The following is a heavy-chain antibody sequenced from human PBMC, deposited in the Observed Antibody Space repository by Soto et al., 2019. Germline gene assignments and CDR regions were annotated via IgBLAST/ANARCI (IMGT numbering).Heavy chain of an antibody. J-gene: IGHJ4*02. D-gene: IGHD1-26*01. V-gene: IGHV6-1*01. CDR1: GYSVSSNSAA. CDR2: TYYRSKWYN. CDR3: ARIVGATADY. Sequence: QTLSLTCVISGYSVSSNSAAWNLIRQSPSRGLEWLGRTYYRSKWYNDYAISVKSRITINPDTSKNQFSLQLNSVTPEDTAVYYCARIVGATADYWGQGTLVTVSS.